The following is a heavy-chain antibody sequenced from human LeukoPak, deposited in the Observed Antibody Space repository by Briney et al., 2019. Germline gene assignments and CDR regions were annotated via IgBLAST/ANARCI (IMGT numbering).Heavy chain of an antibody. V-gene: IGHV1-46*01. Sequence: ASVKVSCKASGYTFPSYFMHWVRQAPGQGLEWMGIINPTGGSTTYAQKFQGRVTMTRDTSTSTVYMELSSLRSDDTAVYYCARDLAPYDFWSGYYNVGNAFDIWGQGTMVTVSS. J-gene: IGHJ3*02. D-gene: IGHD3-3*01. CDR2: INPTGGST. CDR1: GYTFPSYF. CDR3: ARDLAPYDFWSGYYNVGNAFDI.